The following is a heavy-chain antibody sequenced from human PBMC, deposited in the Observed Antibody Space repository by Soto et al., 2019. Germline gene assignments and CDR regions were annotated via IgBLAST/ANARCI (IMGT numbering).Heavy chain of an antibody. V-gene: IGHV4-30-4*01. CDR1: GGSISSGDYY. D-gene: IGHD3-16*01. CDR2: IYYSGST. J-gene: IGHJ4*02. CDR3: ARGGGRPRHFDY. Sequence: QVQLQESGPGLVKPSQTLSLTCTVSGGSISSGDYYWSWIRQPPGKGLEWIGYIYYSGSTYYNPSLKSRVTISVETSKHQSSLQLSSVTAADTAVYYCARGGGRPRHFDYWGQGTLVTVSS.